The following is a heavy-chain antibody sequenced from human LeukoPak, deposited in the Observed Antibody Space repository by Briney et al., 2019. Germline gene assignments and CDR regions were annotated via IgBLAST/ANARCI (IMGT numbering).Heavy chain of an antibody. Sequence: ASVKVSCKTFGYTFTGYYMHWVRQAPGQGLEWMGWINPNSGGTNYAQKFQGRVTMTRDTSISTAYMELSRLRSDDTAVYYCASGDNYDRSGPYYFDYWGQGTLVTVSS. CDR1: GYTFTGYY. J-gene: IGHJ4*02. D-gene: IGHD3-22*01. CDR2: INPNSGGT. V-gene: IGHV1-2*02. CDR3: ASGDNYDRSGPYYFDY.